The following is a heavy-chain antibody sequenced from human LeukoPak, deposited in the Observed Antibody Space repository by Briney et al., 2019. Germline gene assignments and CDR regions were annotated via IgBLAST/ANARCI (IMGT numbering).Heavy chain of an antibody. CDR3: ASGKDSGYDLGDY. V-gene: IGHV3-11*06. D-gene: IGHD5-12*01. Sequence: GGSLRLSCAAPGFTFSDYYMSWIRQAPGKGLEWVSYISSSSSYTNYADSVKGRFTISRDNAKNSLYLQMNSLRAEDTAVYYCASGKDSGYDLGDYWGQGTLVTVSS. CDR1: GFTFSDYY. J-gene: IGHJ4*02. CDR2: ISSSSSYT.